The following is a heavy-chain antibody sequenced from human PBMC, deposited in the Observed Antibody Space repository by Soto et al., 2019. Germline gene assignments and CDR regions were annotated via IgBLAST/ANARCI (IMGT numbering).Heavy chain of an antibody. CDR3: TTAHPRGPDY. Sequence: PGGSLRLSCTASGFTFGDYAMSWVRQAPGKGLEWVGFIRSKAYGGTTEYAASVKGRFTISRDDSKSIAYLQMNSLETEDTAVYYCTTAHPRGPDYWGQGTLVTVSS. J-gene: IGHJ4*02. CDR2: IRSKAYGGTT. CDR1: GFTFGDYA. D-gene: IGHD5-12*01. V-gene: IGHV3-49*04.